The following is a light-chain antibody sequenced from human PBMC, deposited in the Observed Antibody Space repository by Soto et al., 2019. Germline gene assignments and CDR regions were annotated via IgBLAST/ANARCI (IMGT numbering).Light chain of an antibody. V-gene: IGKV1-39*01. J-gene: IGKJ2*01. CDR2: FAS. CDR3: QQSYSTPHT. Sequence: DIQMTQSPSSLSASVGDRVTITCRASQTVSNYLNWYQQKPGEAPKLLIFFASSLQGGVPSRFSGSGSGTDFTLTISSLQAEDFAAYYCQQSYSTPHTFGQGTKLEIK. CDR1: QTVSNY.